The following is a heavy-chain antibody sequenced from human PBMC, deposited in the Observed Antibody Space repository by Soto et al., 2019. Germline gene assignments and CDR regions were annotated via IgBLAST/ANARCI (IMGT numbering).Heavy chain of an antibody. CDR2: FGSEDGET. Sequence: ASVKVSCKVSGYTLSGLSIHWVRQAPGKGLEWMGGFGSEDGETIYAQRFQGRVTMTEDTSTDTAYMKLSSLRSEDTAVYYCATSDRGIFGVIITPFDYWGQGTLVTVSS. CDR3: ATSDRGIFGVIITPFDY. CDR1: GYTLSGLS. D-gene: IGHD3-3*01. J-gene: IGHJ4*02. V-gene: IGHV1-24*01.